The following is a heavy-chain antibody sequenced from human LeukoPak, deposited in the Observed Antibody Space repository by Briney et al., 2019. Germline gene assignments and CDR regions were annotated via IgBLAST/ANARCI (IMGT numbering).Heavy chain of an antibody. D-gene: IGHD6-19*01. CDR2: ISYDGSDK. CDR3: AKDVSTGWSFDS. CDR1: GFTYNNYG. J-gene: IGHJ4*02. Sequence: GGSLRLSCAAPGFTYNNYGMHWVRQAPGRGLEWVTFISYDGSDKSYADSVKGRFIISRDNSKKTLYAQMNSLTTDDTAVYYCAKDVSTGWSFDSWGQGTLVTVSS. V-gene: IGHV3-30*02.